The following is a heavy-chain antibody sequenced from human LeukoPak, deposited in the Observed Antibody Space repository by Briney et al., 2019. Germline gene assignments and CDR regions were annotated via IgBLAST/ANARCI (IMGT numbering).Heavy chain of an antibody. CDR2: IYYSGSS. CDR3: ASSVDTSIVNY. CDR1: GGSISSYY. J-gene: IGHJ4*02. Sequence: SETLSLTCTVSGGSISSYYWSWIRQPPGKGLEWIGYIYYSGSSNYNPSLKSRVTISLDTSKNQFSLRLSSVTAADTAVYYCASSVDTSIVNYGGQGTLVTVSS. V-gene: IGHV4-59*01. D-gene: IGHD5-18*01.